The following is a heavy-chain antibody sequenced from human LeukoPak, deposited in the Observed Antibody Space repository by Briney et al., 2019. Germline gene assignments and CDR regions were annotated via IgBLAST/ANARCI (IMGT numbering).Heavy chain of an antibody. CDR1: GYTFTSYD. J-gene: IGHJ5*02. CDR3: VRDGEGVAISVNYWFDP. D-gene: IGHD3-10*01. CDR2: MNPNSGNT. Sequence: ASVKVSCKASGYTFTSYDFNWVRQATGQGPEWMGWMNPNSGNTGYAQKFQGRVTMTRDTATSTAYMELRGLRSEDTAVYYCVRDGEGVAISVNYWFDPWGQGTLVTVSS. V-gene: IGHV1-8*01.